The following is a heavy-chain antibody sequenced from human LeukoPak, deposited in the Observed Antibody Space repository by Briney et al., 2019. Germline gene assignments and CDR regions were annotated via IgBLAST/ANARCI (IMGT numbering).Heavy chain of an antibody. V-gene: IGHV3-23*01. Sequence: GGSLRLSCGASGFPFSSYAMRWVRPAPGKGVEGVSAISGSGGSTYYAASVKGRFTISRDNSKNTLYLQMNSLRAEDTAVYYCAKDLMHGGFDPWGQGTLVTVSS. J-gene: IGHJ5*02. D-gene: IGHD3-10*01. CDR3: AKDLMHGGFDP. CDR1: GFPFSSYA. CDR2: ISGSGGST.